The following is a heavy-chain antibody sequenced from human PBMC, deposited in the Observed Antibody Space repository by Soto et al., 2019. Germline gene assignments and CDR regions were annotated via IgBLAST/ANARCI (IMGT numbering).Heavy chain of an antibody. CDR1: GYSFTSYW. CDR2: IDPSDSYT. CDR3: ARHHLDTAICYAFDI. V-gene: IGHV5-10-1*01. J-gene: IGHJ3*02. Sequence: GESLKISCNGSGYSFTSYWISWVRQMPGKGLEWMGRIDPSDSYTNYSPSFQGHVTISADKYISTAYLQWSSLKASDTAMYYCARHHLDTAICYAFDIWGQGTMVTVSS. D-gene: IGHD5-18*01.